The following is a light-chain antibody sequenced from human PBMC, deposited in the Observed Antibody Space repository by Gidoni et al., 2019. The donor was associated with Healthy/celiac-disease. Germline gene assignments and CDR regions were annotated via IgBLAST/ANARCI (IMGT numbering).Light chain of an antibody. V-gene: IGKV1-33*01. CDR3: QQYDNLPIT. CDR2: DAS. Sequence: DIQMTPSPSSLSASVGDRVTITCQASQDISNYLNWYQQKPGKAPKLLIYDASNLETGVPSRFSGSGSGTDFTFTINSLQPEDIATYYCQQYDNLPITFGQGTRLEIK. J-gene: IGKJ5*01. CDR1: QDISNY.